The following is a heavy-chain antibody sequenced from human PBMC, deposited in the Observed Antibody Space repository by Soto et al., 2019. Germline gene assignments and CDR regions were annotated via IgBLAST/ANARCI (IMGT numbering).Heavy chain of an antibody. CDR2: INSDGSRT. V-gene: IGHV3-74*01. J-gene: IGHJ5*02. CDR1: GFTFSNYW. CDR3: ADPFAAEIVS. D-gene: IGHD2-15*01. Sequence: EVQLVESGGGLVQPGGSLRLSCTASGFTFSNYWMHWVRQAPGKGLVWVSHINSDGSRTTYADSVKGRFTISRDNAKNNVFLQLNRLRVEDTAVYYCADPFAAEIVSWGQGTLVTVSS.